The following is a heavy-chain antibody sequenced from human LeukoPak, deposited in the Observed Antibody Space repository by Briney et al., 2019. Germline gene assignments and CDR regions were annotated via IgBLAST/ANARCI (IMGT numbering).Heavy chain of an antibody. CDR3: ARHSSMVRGVIIRGLDY. D-gene: IGHD3-10*01. Sequence: KTSETLSLTCTVSGGSISSYYWSWIRQPPGKGLEWIGYIYYSGSTNYNPSLKSRVTISVDTSKNQFSLKLSSVTAADTAVYYCARHSSMVRGVIIRGLDYWGQGTLVTVSS. J-gene: IGHJ4*02. V-gene: IGHV4-59*08. CDR1: GGSISSYY. CDR2: IYYSGST.